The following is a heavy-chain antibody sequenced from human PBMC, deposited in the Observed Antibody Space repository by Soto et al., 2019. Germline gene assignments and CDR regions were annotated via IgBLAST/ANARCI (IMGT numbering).Heavy chain of an antibody. CDR1: GFTVSSNY. D-gene: IGHD3-10*01. CDR3: AREGDTMVRRNYYYYYMDV. J-gene: IGHJ6*03. Sequence: HPGGSLRLSCAASGFTVSSNYMSWVRQAPGKGLEWVSVIYSGGSTYYADSVKGRFTISRHNSKNTLYLQMNSLRAEDTAVYYCAREGDTMVRRNYYYYYMDVWGKGTTVTV. V-gene: IGHV3-53*04. CDR2: IYSGGST.